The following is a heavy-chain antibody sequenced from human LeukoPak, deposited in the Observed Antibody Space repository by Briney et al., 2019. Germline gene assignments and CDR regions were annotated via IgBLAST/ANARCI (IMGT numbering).Heavy chain of an antibody. CDR3: ARGRGRITMVRGVITGYYYMDV. Sequence: GGSLRLSCAASGFTFSSYEVNWVRQAPGKGLEWVSYISSSGSTIYYADSVKGRFTISRDNAKNSLYLQMNSLRAEDTAVYYCARGRGRITMVRGVITGYYYMDVWGKGTTVTISS. V-gene: IGHV3-48*03. D-gene: IGHD3-10*01. CDR1: GFTFSSYE. CDR2: ISSSGSTI. J-gene: IGHJ6*03.